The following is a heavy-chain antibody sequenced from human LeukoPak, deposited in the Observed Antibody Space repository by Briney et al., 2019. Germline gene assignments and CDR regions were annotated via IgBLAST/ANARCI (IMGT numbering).Heavy chain of an antibody. V-gene: IGHV1-18*01. CDR1: VYTFTSYG. CDR2: ISAYNGNT. J-gene: IGHJ4*02. Sequence: GASVKVSCKASVYTFTSYGISWVRQAPGQGLEWMGWISAYNGNTNYAQKLQGRVTMTTDTSTSTAYMELRSLSSDDTAVYYCAVLGERFGELLLPFDYWGQGTLVTVSS. D-gene: IGHD3-10*01. CDR3: AVLGERFGELLLPFDY.